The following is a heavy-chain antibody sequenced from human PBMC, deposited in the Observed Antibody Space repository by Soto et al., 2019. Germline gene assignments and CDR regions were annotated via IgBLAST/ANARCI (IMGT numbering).Heavy chain of an antibody. D-gene: IGHD2-15*01. CDR3: ASHCSGGSCYSYYSYGMDV. CDR1: GGTFSSYA. J-gene: IGHJ6*02. CDR2: IIPIFGTA. V-gene: IGHV1-69*13. Sequence: SVKVSCKASGGTFSSYAISWVRQAPGQGLEWMGGIIPIFGTANYAQKFQGRVTITADESTSTAYMELSSLRSEDTAVYYCASHCSGGSCYSYYSYGMDVWGQGTTVTVSS.